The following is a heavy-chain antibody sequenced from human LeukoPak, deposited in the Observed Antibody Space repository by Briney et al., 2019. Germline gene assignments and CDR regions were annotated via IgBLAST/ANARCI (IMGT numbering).Heavy chain of an antibody. J-gene: IGHJ4*02. D-gene: IGHD3-10*01. V-gene: IGHV3-30*02. CDR1: GFILSRNG. Sequence: GGSLTLSCAASGFILSRNGMHWVRQAPGKGLEWVAFIRYDGTNKYYADSVKGRFTISRDNSKYTLCLQMNSLRGEDTAVYYCAKYLEGSGTYHIDYWGQRTLVTASS. CDR3: AKYLEGSGTYHIDY. CDR2: IRYDGTNK.